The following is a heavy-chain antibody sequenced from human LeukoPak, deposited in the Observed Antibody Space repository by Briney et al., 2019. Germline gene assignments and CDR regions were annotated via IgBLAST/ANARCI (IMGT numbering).Heavy chain of an antibody. Sequence: GGSLRLSCAASGFTFSDYYMSWIRQAPGKGLEWVSYISSSGSTIYYADSVKGRFTISRDNAKNSLYLQMNSLRAEDTAVYYCASLTDYGDPFYYGMDVWGQGTTATVSS. CDR3: ASLTDYGDPFYYGMDV. CDR1: GFTFSDYY. V-gene: IGHV3-11*01. CDR2: ISSSGSTI. D-gene: IGHD4-17*01. J-gene: IGHJ6*02.